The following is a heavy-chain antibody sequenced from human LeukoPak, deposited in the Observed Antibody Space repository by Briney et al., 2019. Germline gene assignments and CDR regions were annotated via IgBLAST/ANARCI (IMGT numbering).Heavy chain of an antibody. J-gene: IGHJ6*02. CDR2: INTNTGNP. CDR1: GYTFTTYP. D-gene: IGHD6-6*01. V-gene: IGHV7-4-1*02. CDR3: ARVTKQLVEWYYYYGMDV. Sequence: GASVKVSCKASGYTFTTYPVNWVRQAPGQGLEYMGWINTNTGNPTYAQGFTGRFVFPLDTSVSTAYLQISSLKAEDTAVYYCARVTKQLVEWYYYYGMDVWGQGTTVTVSS.